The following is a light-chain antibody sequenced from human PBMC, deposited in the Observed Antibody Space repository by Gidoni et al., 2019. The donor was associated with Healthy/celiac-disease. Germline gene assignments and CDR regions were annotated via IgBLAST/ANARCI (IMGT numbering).Light chain of an antibody. CDR2: DVS. V-gene: IGLV2-14*01. CDR3: SSYTSSSISGV. CDR1: SSDVGGYNY. J-gene: IGLJ2*01. Sequence: QSALTQPASVSGSPGQSITISCTGTSSDVGGYNYVSWYQQHPGKAPKLMIYDVSNRPSGVSNRFSVSKSGNTASLTISGLQAEDEADYYCSSYTSSSISGVFGGGTKLTVL.